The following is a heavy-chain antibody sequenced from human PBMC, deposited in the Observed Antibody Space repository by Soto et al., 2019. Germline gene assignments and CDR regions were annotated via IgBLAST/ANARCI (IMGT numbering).Heavy chain of an antibody. CDR2: ISGSGGST. D-gene: IGHD3-22*01. Sequence: GSLRLSCAASGFTFSSYAMSWVRQAPGKGLEWVSSISGSGGSTYYADSVKGRFTISRDNSKNTLYLQMNSLRAEDTAVYYCAKARYYDSTGYLYYFDYWVQGTLVTVSS. V-gene: IGHV3-23*01. CDR3: AKARYYDSTGYLYYFDY. J-gene: IGHJ4*02. CDR1: GFTFSSYA.